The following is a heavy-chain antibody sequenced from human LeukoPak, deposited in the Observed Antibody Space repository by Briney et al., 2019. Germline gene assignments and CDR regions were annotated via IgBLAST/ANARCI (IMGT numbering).Heavy chain of an antibody. CDR2: IIPIFGTA. CDR1: GGTFSSYA. CDR3: ARQSLRITMIVVVITPDAFDI. V-gene: IGHV1-69*13. D-gene: IGHD3-22*01. J-gene: IGHJ3*02. Sequence: EASVKVSCTASGGTFSSYAISWVRQASGQGLEWMGGIIPIFGTANYAQKFQGIVTITADESTSTAYMELSSLRSEDTAVYYCARQSLRITMIVVVITPDAFDIWGQGTMVTVSS.